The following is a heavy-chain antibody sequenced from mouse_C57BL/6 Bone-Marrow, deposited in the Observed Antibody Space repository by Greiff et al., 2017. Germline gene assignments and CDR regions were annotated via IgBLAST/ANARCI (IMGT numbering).Heavy chain of an antibody. CDR3: ARSYGSQANWVFYYAMDY. Sequence: EVQLQQSGPELVKPGASVKISCKASGYTFTDYYMNWVKQSHGKSLEWIGDINPNNGGTSYNQKFKGKATLTVDKSSSTAYMGLRSLTSEDSAVYYCARSYGSQANWVFYYAMDYWGQGTSVTVSS. CDR1: GYTFTDYY. D-gene: IGHD1-1*01. CDR2: INPNNGGT. V-gene: IGHV1-26*01. J-gene: IGHJ4*01.